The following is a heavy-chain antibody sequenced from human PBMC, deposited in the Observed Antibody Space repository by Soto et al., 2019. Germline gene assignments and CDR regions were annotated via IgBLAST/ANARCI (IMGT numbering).Heavy chain of an antibody. D-gene: IGHD3-22*01. CDR1: GGTFSNYA. J-gene: IGHJ4*02. Sequence: QVQLVQSGAEVKKPGSSVKVSCTASGGTFSNYAISWVRQAPGQGLEWMGGIIPIFGTANYAQKFQGRVTITADESTRTAYMELSSLRSEDTAVYYCARDGTLYDSSGYYYLYWGQGTLVTVSS. CDR3: ARDGTLYDSSGYYYLY. CDR2: IIPIFGTA. V-gene: IGHV1-69*01.